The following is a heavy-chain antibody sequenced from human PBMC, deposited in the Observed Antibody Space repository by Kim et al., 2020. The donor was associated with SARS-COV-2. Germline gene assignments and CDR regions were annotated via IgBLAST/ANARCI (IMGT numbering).Heavy chain of an antibody. D-gene: IGHD3-16*01. V-gene: IGHV3-53*01. Sequence: GSLRLSCAGPGLSVSDNYMNWVRQAPGMGLEWISVIYTDGSTYYTDSVKGRFTISRDKSKNTLYLQMDSLRAEDTAVYYCVGDPHYYAMDVWGLGTT. CDR2: IYTDGST. CDR3: VGDPHYYAMDV. CDR1: GLSVSDNY. J-gene: IGHJ6*02.